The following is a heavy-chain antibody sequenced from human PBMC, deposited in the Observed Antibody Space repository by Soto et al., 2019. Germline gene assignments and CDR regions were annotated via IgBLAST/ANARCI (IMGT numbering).Heavy chain of an antibody. D-gene: IGHD1-26*01. J-gene: IGHJ4*02. CDR2: IIPILGTA. CDR1: GGTFSSYS. V-gene: IGHV1-69*01. Sequence: QVQLVQSGAEVKKPGSSVKVSCKASGGTFSSYSINWVRHAPGQGLELMGEIIPILGTANYAQKFQGRVTITADESTSTAYMELSSLRSEDTAVYYCARDGGKHSGGIDYWGQGTLVTVSS. CDR3: ARDGGKHSGGIDY.